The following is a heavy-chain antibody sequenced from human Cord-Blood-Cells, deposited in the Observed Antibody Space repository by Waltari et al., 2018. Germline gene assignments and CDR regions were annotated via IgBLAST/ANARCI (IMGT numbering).Heavy chain of an antibody. V-gene: IGHV1-2*02. CDR2: INPNSGGT. Sequence: QVQLVQSGAEVKKPGASVKVSCKASGYTFTGYYMHWVRQAPGQGLEWMGWINPNSGGTNDSQKFQGRVTMTRDTSISTAYMVLSRLRSDDTAVYYCARGNWFDPWGQGTLVTVSS. J-gene: IGHJ5*02. CDR1: GYTFTGYY. CDR3: ARGNWFDP.